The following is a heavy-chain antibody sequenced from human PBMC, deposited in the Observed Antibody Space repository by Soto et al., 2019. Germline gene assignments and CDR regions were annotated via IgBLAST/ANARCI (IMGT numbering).Heavy chain of an antibody. J-gene: IGHJ6*02. Sequence: PGGSLRLSCAASGFTFSSYGMHWVRQAPGKGLEWVAVIWYDGSNKYYADSVKGRFTISRDNSKNTLYLQMNSLRAEDTAVYYCARDCIAVAGTECYYYGMDVWGQGTTVTVS. CDR1: GFTFSSYG. V-gene: IGHV3-33*01. CDR3: ARDCIAVAGTECYYYGMDV. D-gene: IGHD6-19*01. CDR2: IWYDGSNK.